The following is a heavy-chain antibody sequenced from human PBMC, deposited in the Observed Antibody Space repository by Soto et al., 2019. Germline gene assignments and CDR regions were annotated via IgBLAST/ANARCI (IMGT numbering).Heavy chain of an antibody. J-gene: IGHJ4*02. CDR1: GGTFSSYA. CDR2: IIPIFGTA. CDR3: ARGYYDSSGYYYPHDY. Sequence: ASVKVSCKASGGTFSSYAISWVRQAPGQGLEWMGGIIPIFGTANYAQKFQGRVTITADESTSTAHMELSSLRSEDTAVYYCARGYYDSSGYYYPHDYWGQGTLVTVSS. D-gene: IGHD3-22*01. V-gene: IGHV1-69*13.